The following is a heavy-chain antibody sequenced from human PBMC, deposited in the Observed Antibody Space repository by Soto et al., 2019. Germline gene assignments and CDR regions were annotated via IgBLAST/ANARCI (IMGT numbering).Heavy chain of an antibody. CDR1: GFTFSSYG. Sequence: QVQLVESGGGVVQPGRSLRLSCAASGFTFSSYGMHWVRQAPGKGLEWVAVIWYDGSNKYYADSVKGRFTISRDNSKNTLYLQMNSLGAEDTAVYYCARQVLEYGYFDYWGQGTLVTVSS. V-gene: IGHV3-33*01. CDR2: IWYDGSNK. D-gene: IGHD1-1*01. J-gene: IGHJ4*02. CDR3: ARQVLEYGYFDY.